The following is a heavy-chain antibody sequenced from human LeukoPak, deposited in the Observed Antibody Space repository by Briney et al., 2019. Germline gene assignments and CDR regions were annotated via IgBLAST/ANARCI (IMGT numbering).Heavy chain of an antibody. D-gene: IGHD1-26*01. CDR2: ISNTGGNAYYTNA. CDR3: AKGRGATFHFDY. Sequence: GGSLRLSCAASGFSFSSYGMSWVRQPPGKGLEWVSTISNTGGNAYYTNAYYADSVKGRFTVSRDNSKNTLYLQMDNLRAEDTAVYYCAKGRGATFHFDYWGQGTLVTVSS. CDR1: GFSFSSYG. J-gene: IGHJ4*02. V-gene: IGHV3-23*01.